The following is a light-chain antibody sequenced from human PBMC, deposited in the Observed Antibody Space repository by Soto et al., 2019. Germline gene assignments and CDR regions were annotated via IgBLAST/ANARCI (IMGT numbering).Light chain of an antibody. CDR1: QSVSSY. CDR3: QQRSNRPTWT. V-gene: IGKV3-11*01. J-gene: IGKJ1*01. Sequence: EIVLTQSPATLSLSPGERATLSCRASQSVSSYLAWYQQKPGQAPRLLIYDASNRATGIPARFSGSGSGTDFTLTISSIEPEDFVVYYCQQRSNRPTWTFGQGTKVEIK. CDR2: DAS.